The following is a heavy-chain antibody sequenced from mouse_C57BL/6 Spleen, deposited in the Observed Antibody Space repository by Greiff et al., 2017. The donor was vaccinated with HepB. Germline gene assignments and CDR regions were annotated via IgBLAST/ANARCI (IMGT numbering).Heavy chain of an antibody. Sequence: EVKLMESGEGLVKPGGSLKLSCAASGFTFSSYAMSWVRQTPEKRLEWVAYISSGGDYIYYADTVKGRFTISRDNARNTLYLQMSSLKSEDTAMYYCTRGTGTGSDYWGQGTTLTVSS. J-gene: IGHJ2*01. CDR3: TRGTGTGSDY. D-gene: IGHD4-1*01. V-gene: IGHV5-9-1*02. CDR1: GFTFSSYA. CDR2: ISSGGDYI.